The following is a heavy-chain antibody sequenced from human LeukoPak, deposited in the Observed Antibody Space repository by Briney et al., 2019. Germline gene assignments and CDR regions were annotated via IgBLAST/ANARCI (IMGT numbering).Heavy chain of an antibody. CDR2: IGSSGSYI. J-gene: IGHJ4*02. V-gene: IGHV3-21*01. CDR3: ARVGEKPFHLWPEIDY. D-gene: IGHD3-10*01. CDR1: GFTFSSYH. Sequence: PGGSLRLSCEVSGFTFSSYHMNWVRQAPGKGLEWVSSIGSSGSYIYYADSVKGRFTISRDNAKKSLYLQMNSLRAEDTAVYYRARVGEKPFHLWPEIDYWGQGTLVTVSS.